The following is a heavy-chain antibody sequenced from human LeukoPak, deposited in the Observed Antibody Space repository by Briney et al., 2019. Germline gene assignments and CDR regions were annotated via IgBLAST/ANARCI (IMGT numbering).Heavy chain of an antibody. Sequence: SETLSLTCAVYGGSFSGYYWSWIRQPPGKGLEWIGEINHSGSTNYNPSLKSRVTISVDTSKNQFSLKLSSVTAADTAVYYCARRYYYDSSGWDWGQGTLVTVSS. CDR3: ARRYYYDSSGWD. CDR1: GGSFSGYY. D-gene: IGHD3-22*01. J-gene: IGHJ4*02. V-gene: IGHV4-34*01. CDR2: INHSGST.